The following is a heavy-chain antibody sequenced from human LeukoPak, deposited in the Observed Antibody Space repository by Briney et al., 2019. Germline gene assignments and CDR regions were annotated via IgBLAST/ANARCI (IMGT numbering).Heavy chain of an antibody. CDR1: GGSISDGGYY. D-gene: IGHD4-17*01. Sequence: SQTLSLTCTVSGGSISDGGYYWSWIRQHPGKGLEWIGYIYYSGSTYYNPSLKSRVTISVDTSKNQFSLKLSSVTAADTAVYYCARGDYGDYVFDYWGQGTLVTVSS. V-gene: IGHV4-31*03. CDR3: ARGDYGDYVFDY. CDR2: IYYSGST. J-gene: IGHJ4*02.